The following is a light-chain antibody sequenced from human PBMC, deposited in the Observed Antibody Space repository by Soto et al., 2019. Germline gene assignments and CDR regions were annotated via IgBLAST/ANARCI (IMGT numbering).Light chain of an antibody. CDR3: QSFNNKIFNWV. V-gene: IGLV6-57*03. CDR2: EDD. CDR1: SGSIASNY. J-gene: IGLJ3*02. Sequence: FMLTQPHSVSESPGKTVTISCTRSSGSIASNYVQWYQRRPGSAPSLLIYEDDQRPSGVPDRFSGSIDSSSNSASLTVSEQKPEDGADYYCQSFNNKIFNWVFGGGTKLPVL.